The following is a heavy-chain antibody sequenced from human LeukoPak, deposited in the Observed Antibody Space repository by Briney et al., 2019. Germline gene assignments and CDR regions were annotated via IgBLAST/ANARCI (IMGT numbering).Heavy chain of an antibody. D-gene: IGHD3-3*01. CDR2: INPSGGST. CDR3: AREWYDFWSGYSGTTGWFDP. V-gene: IGHV1-46*01. Sequence: GASVKVSCKVSGYTLTELSMHWVRQAPGQGLEWMGIINPSGGSTSYAQKFQGRVTMTRDTSTSTVYMELSSLRSEDTAVYYCAREWYDFWSGYSGTTGWFDPWGQGTLVTVSS. CDR1: GYTLTELS. J-gene: IGHJ5*02.